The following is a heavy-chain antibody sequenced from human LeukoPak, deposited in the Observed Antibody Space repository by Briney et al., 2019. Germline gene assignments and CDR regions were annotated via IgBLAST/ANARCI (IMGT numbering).Heavy chain of an antibody. V-gene: IGHV3-73*01. J-gene: IGHJ3*02. Sequence: GGSLRLSCAASGFTFSGSAMHWVRQASGKGLEWVGRIRSKANSYATAYAASVKGRFTISRDDSKNTAYLQMNSLKTEDMAVYYCTRGLPYYYDSSGYPLDAFDIWGQGTMVTVSS. D-gene: IGHD3-22*01. CDR3: TRGLPYYYDSSGYPLDAFDI. CDR2: IRSKANSYAT. CDR1: GFTFSGSA.